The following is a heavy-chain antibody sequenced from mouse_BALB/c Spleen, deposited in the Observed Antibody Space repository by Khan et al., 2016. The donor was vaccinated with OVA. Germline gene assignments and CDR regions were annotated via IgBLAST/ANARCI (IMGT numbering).Heavy chain of an antibody. CDR1: GYTFTSYT. CDR3: TREGAYYRSDGWFAY. D-gene: IGHD2-14*01. Sequence: QIQLVQSGAELARPGASVKMSCKASGYTFTSYTMHWVKQRPGQGLEWIGYINPSSSYPNYNQKFKDKATLTADKSSSTAYMQLSSLTSEDSAVYYCTREGAYYRSDGWFAYWGQGTLVTVSA. J-gene: IGHJ3*01. V-gene: IGHV1-4*01. CDR2: INPSSSYP.